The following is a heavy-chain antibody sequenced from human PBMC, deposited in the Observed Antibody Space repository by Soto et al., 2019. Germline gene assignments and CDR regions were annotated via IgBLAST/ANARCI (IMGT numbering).Heavy chain of an antibody. CDR2: INHSGST. J-gene: IGHJ3*02. CDR3: ARGALGYCSSTSCYLAFDI. CDR1: GGSFSGYY. Sequence: QVQLQQWGAGLLKPSETLSLTCAVYGGSFSGYYWSWIRQPPGKGLEWIGEINHSGSTNYNPSLKSRVTISVDTSKNQFSLKLSSVTAADTAVYYCARGALGYCSSTSCYLAFDIWGQGKMVTVSS. D-gene: IGHD2-2*01. V-gene: IGHV4-34*01.